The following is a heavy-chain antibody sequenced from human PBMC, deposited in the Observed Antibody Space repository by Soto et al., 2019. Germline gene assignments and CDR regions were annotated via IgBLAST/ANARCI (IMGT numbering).Heavy chain of an antibody. CDR2: ISGSGGST. J-gene: IGHJ4*02. D-gene: IGHD3-10*01. Sequence: GGSLRLSCAASGFTYGSYAMSWVRQAPGKGLEWVSAISGSGGSTYYADSVKGRFTISRDNSKNTLYLQMNSLRAEDTAVYYCAKVRYFAATNFGNWGQGTLVTVSS. CDR3: AKVRYFAATNFGN. V-gene: IGHV3-23*01. CDR1: GFTYGSYA.